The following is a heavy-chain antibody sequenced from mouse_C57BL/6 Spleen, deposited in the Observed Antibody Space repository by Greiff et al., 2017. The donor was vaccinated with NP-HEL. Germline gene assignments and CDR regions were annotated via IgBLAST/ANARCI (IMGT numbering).Heavy chain of an antibody. CDR1: GFTFSSYA. J-gene: IGHJ1*03. CDR3: ARDKDYYGSSSYWYFDV. Sequence: EVQLVESGGGLVKPGGSLKLSCAASGFTFSSYAMSWVRQTPEKRLEWVATISDGGSYTYYPDNVKGRFTISRDNAKNNLYLQMSHLKSEDTAMYYCARDKDYYGSSSYWYFDVWGTGTTVTVSS. CDR2: ISDGGSYT. V-gene: IGHV5-4*01. D-gene: IGHD1-1*01.